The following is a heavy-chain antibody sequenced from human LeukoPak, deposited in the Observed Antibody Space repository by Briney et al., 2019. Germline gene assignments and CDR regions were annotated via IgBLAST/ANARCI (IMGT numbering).Heavy chain of an antibody. J-gene: IGHJ4*02. Sequence: SETQSLTCAVYGGSFSGYYWSWIRQPPGKGLEWIGEINHSGSTNYNPSLKSRVTISVDTSKNQFSLKLSPVTAADTAVYYCARGPSATAMALPIDYWGQGTLVTVSS. CDR1: GGSFSGYY. V-gene: IGHV4-34*01. CDR3: ARGPSATAMALPIDY. CDR2: INHSGST. D-gene: IGHD5-18*01.